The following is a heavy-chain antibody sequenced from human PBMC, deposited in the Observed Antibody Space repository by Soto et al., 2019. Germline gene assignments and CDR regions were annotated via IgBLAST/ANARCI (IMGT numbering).Heavy chain of an antibody. CDR3: ARGAPRSSGSPQIYGMDV. CDR2: IIPIGGTA. Sequence: SVKVSCKASGVAFSSYSISWVRQAPGQGLEWMGGIIPIGGTASYAQKFQGRVTMTRDTSTSTVYMELSSLRSEDTAVYYCARGAPRSSGSPQIYGMDVWGHGTTVTVSS. CDR1: GVAFSSYS. D-gene: IGHD3-22*01. V-gene: IGHV1-69*05. J-gene: IGHJ6*02.